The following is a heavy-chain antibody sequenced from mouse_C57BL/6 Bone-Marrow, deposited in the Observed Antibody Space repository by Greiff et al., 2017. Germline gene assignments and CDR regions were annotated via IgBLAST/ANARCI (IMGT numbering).Heavy chain of an antibody. CDR1: GFPITSGYY. Sequence: QVQLQQSGPGLVKPSQSLFLTCSITGFPITSGYYWIWIRQSPGKPLEWMGYITHSGETFYNPSLQSPISITRETSKNHFFLQLNSVTTEDTAMYYCAGGDYYYGVFDYWGQGTTLTVSS. D-gene: IGHD1-1*01. J-gene: IGHJ2*01. CDR3: AGGDYYYGVFDY. V-gene: IGHV12-3*01. CDR2: ITHSGET.